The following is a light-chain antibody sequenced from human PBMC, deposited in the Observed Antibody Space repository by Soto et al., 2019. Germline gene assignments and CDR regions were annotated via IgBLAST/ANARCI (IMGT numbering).Light chain of an antibody. J-gene: IGLJ1*01. Sequence: QAVLTQPASVSGSPGQSITISCTGTSGDVGGYNYVSWYQYHPGKAPKLMIYEVSNRPSGVSNRFSGSKSGNTASLTISGLQAEDEADYYCSSYRDTHNLVFXIGLKVTVL. CDR2: EVS. CDR1: SGDVGGYNY. V-gene: IGLV2-14*01. CDR3: SSYRDTHNLV.